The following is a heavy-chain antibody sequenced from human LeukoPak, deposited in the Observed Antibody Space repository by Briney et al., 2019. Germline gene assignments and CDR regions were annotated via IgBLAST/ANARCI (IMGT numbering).Heavy chain of an antibody. CDR3: ARASSKQLAGYLPDGFDI. V-gene: IGHV3-21*01. Sequence: GGSLRLSCAASGFTFSSYSMNWVRQAPGKGLEWVSSISSSGTYVYYADSVKGRFTISRDNAKTSLSLQMNSLRADDAAVYYCARASSKQLAGYLPDGFDIWGQGTMVTVSS. CDR1: GFTFSSYS. J-gene: IGHJ3*02. CDR2: ISSSGTYV. D-gene: IGHD3-9*01.